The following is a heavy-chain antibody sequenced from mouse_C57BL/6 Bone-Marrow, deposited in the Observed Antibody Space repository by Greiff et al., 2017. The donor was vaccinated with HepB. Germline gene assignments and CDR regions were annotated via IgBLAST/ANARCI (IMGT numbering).Heavy chain of an antibody. Sequence: EVQRVKSGGGLVKPGGSLKLSCAASGFTFSSYTMSWVRQTPEKRLEWVATISGGGGNTYYPDSVKGRFTISRDNAKNTLYLQMSSLRSEDTALYYCARQYYYGSSNWYFDVWGTGTTVTVSS. CDR3: ARQYYYGSSNWYFDV. V-gene: IGHV5-9*01. CDR2: ISGGGGNT. D-gene: IGHD1-1*01. J-gene: IGHJ1*03. CDR1: GFTFSSYT.